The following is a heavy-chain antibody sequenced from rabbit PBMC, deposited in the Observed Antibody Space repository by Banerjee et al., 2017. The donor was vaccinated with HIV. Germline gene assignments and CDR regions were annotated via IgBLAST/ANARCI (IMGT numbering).Heavy chain of an antibody. CDR3: ARGPENYTYGYAGYWDL. J-gene: IGHJ3*01. CDR1: GFSFSSSYY. V-gene: IGHV1S40*01. Sequence: QSLEESGGDLVKPGASLTLTCTASGFSFSSSYYMCWVRQAPGKGLEWIGCIYTGSGSTYYASWAKGRFTITKTSSTTVTLQMTSLTAADTATYFCARGPENYTYGYAGYWDLWGQGTLVTVS. CDR2: IYTGSGST. D-gene: IGHD6-1*01.